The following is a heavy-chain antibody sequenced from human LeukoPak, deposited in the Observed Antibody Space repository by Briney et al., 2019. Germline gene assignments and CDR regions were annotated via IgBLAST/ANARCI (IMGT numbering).Heavy chain of an antibody. CDR3: ARASSSWYYFDY. J-gene: IGHJ4*02. D-gene: IGHD6-13*01. V-gene: IGHV1-18*01. CDR1: GYTFTSYG. Sequence: ASVKVSCKASGYTFTSYGISWVRQAPGQGLEWIGWISAYNGNTNYAQKLQGRVTMTTDTSTSTAYMELRSLRSDDTAVYYCARASSSWYYFDYWGQGTLVTVSS. CDR2: ISAYNGNT.